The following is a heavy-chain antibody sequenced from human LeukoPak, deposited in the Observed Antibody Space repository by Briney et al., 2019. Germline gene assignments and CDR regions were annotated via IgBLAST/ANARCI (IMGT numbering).Heavy chain of an antibody. Sequence: GGSLRLSCAASGFTFSSYGLHWVRQAPGKGLEWVAVISYDGRNKYYADSVRGRFTISRDNSKNGLYLQMNSLRPEDTAIYYCAREGYTSSWLYYYYYMDVWGKGTTVTVSS. CDR1: GFTFSSYG. CDR3: AREGYTSSWLYYYYYMDV. D-gene: IGHD6-13*01. J-gene: IGHJ6*03. CDR2: ISYDGRNK. V-gene: IGHV3-30*04.